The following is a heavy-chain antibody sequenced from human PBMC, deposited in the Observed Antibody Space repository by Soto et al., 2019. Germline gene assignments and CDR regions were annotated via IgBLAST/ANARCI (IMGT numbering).Heavy chain of an antibody. CDR2: VNPNNGDT. CDR1: GYTFSNYD. Sequence: QVQLVQSGAELQKPGASVKVSCKASGYTFSNYDMNWVRQAAGQGPEWIGWVNPNNGDTGYAQKFQGRVTLTTDISTTTGYMELTSLRSEETAIYYWAKGSGKGSAIDFDYWGQGTLITVSS. J-gene: IGHJ4*02. V-gene: IGHV1-8*01. D-gene: IGHD3-10*01. CDR3: AKGSGKGSAIDFDY.